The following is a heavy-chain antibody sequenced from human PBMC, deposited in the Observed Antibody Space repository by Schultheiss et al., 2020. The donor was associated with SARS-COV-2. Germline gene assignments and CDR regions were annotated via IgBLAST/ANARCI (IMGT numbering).Heavy chain of an antibody. V-gene: IGHV1-2*02. CDR2: INPNSGGT. CDR3: AREGGEVPRAYGGNSGYYYYYGMDV. CDR1: GYTFTGYY. Sequence: ASVKVSCKASGYTFTGYYMHWVRQAPGQGLEWMGWINPNSGGTNYAQKFQGRVTMTRDTSVSTVYMELSGLRSDDTAVYYCAREGGEVPRAYGGNSGYYYYYGMDVWGQGTTVTVSS. D-gene: IGHD4-23*01. J-gene: IGHJ6*02.